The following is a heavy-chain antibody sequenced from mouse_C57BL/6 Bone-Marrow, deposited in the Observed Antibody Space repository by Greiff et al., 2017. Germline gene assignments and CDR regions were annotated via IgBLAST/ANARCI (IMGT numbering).Heavy chain of an antibody. CDR1: GFNIKNTF. V-gene: IGHV14-3*01. D-gene: IGHD1-1*01. CDR2: IDPANGNT. Sequence: VQLQQSVAELVRPGASVKLSCTASGFNIKNTFMHWVKQRPEQGLEWIGRIDPANGNTKYAPKFQGKATITADTSSNTAYLQLSSLTSEDTAIYYCATLTGRFSYYFDYWGQGTTLTVSS. J-gene: IGHJ2*01. CDR3: ATLTGRFSYYFDY.